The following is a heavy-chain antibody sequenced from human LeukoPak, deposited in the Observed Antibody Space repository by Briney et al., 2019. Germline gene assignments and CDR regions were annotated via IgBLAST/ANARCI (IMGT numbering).Heavy chain of an antibody. Sequence: GESLEISCKGSGYIFWNYWIGWVRQMPGKGLEWMGIIYSGDSDTRYSPSFQGQVTISADKSISTAYLQWSSLKASDTAMYYCARPHYDYGDYYFDYWGQGTLVTVSS. CDR3: ARPHYDYGDYYFDY. V-gene: IGHV5-51*01. D-gene: IGHD4-17*01. J-gene: IGHJ4*02. CDR1: GYIFWNYW. CDR2: IYSGDSDT.